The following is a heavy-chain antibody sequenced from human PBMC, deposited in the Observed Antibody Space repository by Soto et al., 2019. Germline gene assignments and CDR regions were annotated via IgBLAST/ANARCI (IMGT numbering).Heavy chain of an antibody. CDR2: IWYDGSNK. CDR1: GFTFSSYG. Sequence: PGGSLRLSCAASGFTFSSYGMHWVRQAPGKGLEWVAVIWYDGSNKYYADSVKGRFTISRDNSKNTLYLQMNSLRAEDTAVYYCAREFSSSSALYYYYGMDVWGQGTTVTVSS. V-gene: IGHV3-33*01. D-gene: IGHD6-6*01. CDR3: AREFSSSSALYYYYGMDV. J-gene: IGHJ6*02.